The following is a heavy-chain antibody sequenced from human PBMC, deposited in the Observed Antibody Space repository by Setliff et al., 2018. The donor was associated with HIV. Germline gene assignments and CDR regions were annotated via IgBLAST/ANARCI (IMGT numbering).Heavy chain of an antibody. D-gene: IGHD3-3*01. CDR2: IYIYNSGST. CDR3: ARGVNFDY. J-gene: IGHJ4*02. CDR1: GGSFSGYY. Sequence: SETLSLTCSGSGGSFSGYYWSWIRQPPGKGLEWIGYIYIYNSGSTNYNPSLTSRVTISADTSRNQFSLKLTSVTAADAAIYYCARGVNFDYWGQGTQVTVSS. V-gene: IGHV4-59*01.